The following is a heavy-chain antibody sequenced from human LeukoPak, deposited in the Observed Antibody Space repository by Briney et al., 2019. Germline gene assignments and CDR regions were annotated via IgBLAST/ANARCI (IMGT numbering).Heavy chain of an antibody. Sequence: PSETLSLTCTVSGGSISSSSYYWGWIRQPPGKGLEWIGSIYYSGSTYYNPSLKSRVTISVDTSKNQFSLKLSSVTAADTAVYYCARQVYSTMIVEYYFDYWGQGTLVTVSS. CDR2: IYYSGST. V-gene: IGHV4-39*01. D-gene: IGHD3-22*01. J-gene: IGHJ4*02. CDR1: GGSISSSSYY. CDR3: ARQVYSTMIVEYYFDY.